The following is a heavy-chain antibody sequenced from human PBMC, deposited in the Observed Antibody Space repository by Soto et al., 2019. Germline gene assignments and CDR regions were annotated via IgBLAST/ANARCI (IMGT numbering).Heavy chain of an antibody. CDR1: GFTFSNAW. Sequence: EVQLVESGGGLVKPGGSLRLSCAASGFTFSNAWMSWVRQAPGKGLEWVGRIKSKTDGGTTDYAAPVKGRFTISRDDSKNTLYLQMNSLNTEDTAVYYCTTYYGSGSSYYYYYMDVWGKGTTVTVSS. V-gene: IGHV3-15*01. CDR3: TTYYGSGSSYYYYYMDV. CDR2: IKSKTDGGTT. D-gene: IGHD3-10*01. J-gene: IGHJ6*03.